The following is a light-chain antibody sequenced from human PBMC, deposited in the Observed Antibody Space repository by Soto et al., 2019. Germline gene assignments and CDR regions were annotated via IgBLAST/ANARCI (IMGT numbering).Light chain of an antibody. CDR3: QQTQSFPLN. V-gene: IGKV1-39*01. CDR1: QNINSY. J-gene: IGKJ4*01. CDR2: SAS. Sequence: DIQMTQSPSSLSASVGDRVTITCRASQNINSYLNWYQQKPGKSPRLLIYSASNLQTGVPSGFSGSGSGTDFTLTISSLQTEDFATYYCQQTQSFPLNFGGGTKVDIK.